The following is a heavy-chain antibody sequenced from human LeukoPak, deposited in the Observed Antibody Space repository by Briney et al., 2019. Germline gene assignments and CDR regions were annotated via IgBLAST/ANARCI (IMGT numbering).Heavy chain of an antibody. Sequence: GGSLRLSCAASGFTVSSNYMSWVRQAPGKGLEWVSVIYSGGSTYYADSVKGRFTISRDNSKNTLYLQMNSLRAEDTAVYYCARGGGYGYGFLWFDPWGQGTLVTVSS. CDR1: GFTVSSNY. CDR3: ARGGGYGYGFLWFDP. CDR2: IYSGGST. D-gene: IGHD5-18*01. V-gene: IGHV3-53*01. J-gene: IGHJ5*02.